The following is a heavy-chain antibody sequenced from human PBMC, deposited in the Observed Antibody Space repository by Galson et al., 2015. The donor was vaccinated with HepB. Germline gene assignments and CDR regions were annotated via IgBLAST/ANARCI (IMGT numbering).Heavy chain of an antibody. Sequence: SVKVSCKASGYTFTSYGISWVRQAPGQGLEWMGWISAYNGNTNYAQKLQGRVTMTTDTSTSTAYMELRSLRSDDTAVYYCAREVGRLGYSRMRHFDYWGQGTLVTVSS. CDR3: AREVGRLGYSRMRHFDY. CDR2: ISAYNGNT. V-gene: IGHV1-18*04. CDR1: GYTFTSYG. D-gene: IGHD3-16*01. J-gene: IGHJ4*02.